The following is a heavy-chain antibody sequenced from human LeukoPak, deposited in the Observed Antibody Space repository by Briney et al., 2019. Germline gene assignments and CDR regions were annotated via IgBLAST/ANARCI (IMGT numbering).Heavy chain of an antibody. V-gene: IGHV3-48*04. CDR3: ARDILAGSQSRFQH. CDR1: GFTFKRYG. D-gene: IGHD3-9*01. J-gene: IGHJ1*01. CDR2: ISSSSSTI. Sequence: GGSLRLSCATSGFTFKRYGMHWVRQAPGKGLEWVSYISSSSSTIYYADSVKGRFTISRDNAKNSLYLQMNSLRAEDTAVYYCARDILAGSQSRFQHWGQGTLVTVSS.